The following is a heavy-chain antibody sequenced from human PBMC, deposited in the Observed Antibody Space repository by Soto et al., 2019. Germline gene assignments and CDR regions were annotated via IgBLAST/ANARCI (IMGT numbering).Heavy chain of an antibody. V-gene: IGHV3-7*03. D-gene: IGHD1-7*01. CDR2: IKQDGSEK. J-gene: IGHJ6*02. CDR1: GFTFSSYW. Sequence: LRLSCAASGFTFSSYWMSWVRQAPGKGLEWVANIKQDGSEKYYVDSVKGRFTISRDNAKNSLYLQMNSLRAEDTAVYYCARDRTPPPYYYGMDVWGQGTTVTVSS. CDR3: ARDRTPPPYYYGMDV.